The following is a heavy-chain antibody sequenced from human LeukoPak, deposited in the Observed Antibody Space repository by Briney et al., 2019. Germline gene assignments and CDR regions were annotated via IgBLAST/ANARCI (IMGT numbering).Heavy chain of an antibody. CDR1: GLTFSSYA. J-gene: IGHJ6*02. CDR2: ISYDASNK. Sequence: GSLRLSCAASGLTFSSYAMHWVRQAPGKGLEWVAVISYDASNKYYADSVKGRFTISRDNSKNTLYLQMNSLRAEDTAVYYCAREKLPETSYYYYYGMDVWGQGTTVTVSS. CDR3: AREKLPETSYYYYYGMDV. D-gene: IGHD1-1*01. V-gene: IGHV3-30-3*01.